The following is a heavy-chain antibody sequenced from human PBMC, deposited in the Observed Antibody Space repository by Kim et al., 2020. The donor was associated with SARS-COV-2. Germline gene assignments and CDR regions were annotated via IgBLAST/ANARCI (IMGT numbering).Heavy chain of an antibody. D-gene: IGHD1-1*01. CDR2: INTNTGNP. CDR1: GYTFTSYA. J-gene: IGHJ6*03. CDR3: ARDDSGTLGFYYYYYYMDV. V-gene: IGHV7-4-1*02. Sequence: ASVKVSCKASGYTFTSYAMNWVRQAPGQGLEWMGWINTNTGNPTYAQGFTGRFVFSLDTSVSTAYLQISSLKAEDTAVYYCARDDSGTLGFYYYYYYMDVWGKGTTVTVSS.